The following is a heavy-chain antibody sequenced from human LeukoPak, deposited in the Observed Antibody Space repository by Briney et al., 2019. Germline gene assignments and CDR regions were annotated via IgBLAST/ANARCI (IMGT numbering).Heavy chain of an antibody. J-gene: IGHJ3*02. CDR2: INNDGSST. CDR1: GFTFSSYW. V-gene: IGHV3-74*01. CDR3: ARGQGHGFDI. Sequence: PGGSLRLSCAASGFTFSSYWMHWVRQGPGKGLVWVSGINNDGSSTKYADSVKGRFTISRDNAKNTLYLQTNSLRADDTAVYYCARGQGHGFDIWGQGTMVTVSS.